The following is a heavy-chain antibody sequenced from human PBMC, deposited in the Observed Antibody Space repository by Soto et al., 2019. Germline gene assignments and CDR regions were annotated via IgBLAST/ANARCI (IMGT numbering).Heavy chain of an antibody. CDR3: AKDWYSGSFGPDAFDI. J-gene: IGHJ3*02. D-gene: IGHD1-26*01. CDR2: ISSSGGGT. Sequence: WWSLRLSCSASVFTFSNYAMSWLRQAPGRGLEWVSDISSSGGGTIYADSVKGRFTISRDNSKNTLSLQMNSLRAEDTALYYCAKDWYSGSFGPDAFDIWGQGTLVTVSS. V-gene: IGHV3-23*01. CDR1: VFTFSNYA.